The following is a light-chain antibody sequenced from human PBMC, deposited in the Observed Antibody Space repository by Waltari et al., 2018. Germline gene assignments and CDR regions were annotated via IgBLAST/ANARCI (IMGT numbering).Light chain of an antibody. J-gene: IGLJ2*01. Sequence: QPVLTQPPSVSGTPGPRVTNPCTRSSSNLGYGHPLHWYQQIPGTAPKLLIFGNNTRPSGVPDRFSGSKSGTSASLAITGLQAEDEGDYYCQSFDSRLSDGVVFGGGTKVTVL. V-gene: IGLV1-40*01. CDR3: QSFDSRLSDGVV. CDR1: SSNLGYGHP. CDR2: GNN.